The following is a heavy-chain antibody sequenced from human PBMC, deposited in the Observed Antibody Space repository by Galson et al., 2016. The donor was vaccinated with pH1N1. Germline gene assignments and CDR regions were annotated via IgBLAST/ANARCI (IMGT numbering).Heavy chain of an antibody. Sequence: SLRLSCAASGFIFRKYGMHWVRQAPGKGLEWVAVIWYDGTQKYYAESVQGRFAISKDDSTNTLYLHMDSQKPEDTATYYCAKFDSRGYPSFDTWGQGTAVIVSP. D-gene: IGHD3-9*01. J-gene: IGHJ1*01. CDR3: AKFDSRGYPSFDT. CDR1: GFIFRKYG. V-gene: IGHV3-33*03. CDR2: IWYDGTQK.